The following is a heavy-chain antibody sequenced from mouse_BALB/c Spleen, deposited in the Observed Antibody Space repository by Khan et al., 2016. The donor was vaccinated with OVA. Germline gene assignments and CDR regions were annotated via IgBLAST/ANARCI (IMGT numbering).Heavy chain of an antibody. D-gene: IGHD2-12*01. J-gene: IGHJ2*01. V-gene: IGHV5-6-3*01. Sequence: EVELVESGGGIVQPGGSLKRSCVASRFTISSYGMSSVRQTPDKRLELVATIDSNGGSTDSPDSVKRRFTISGDNAKNALYLQMRSLKSEDTAMYYWARSAIWGQGTTLTVAS. CDR1: RFTISSYG. CDR3: ARSAI. CDR2: IDSNGGST.